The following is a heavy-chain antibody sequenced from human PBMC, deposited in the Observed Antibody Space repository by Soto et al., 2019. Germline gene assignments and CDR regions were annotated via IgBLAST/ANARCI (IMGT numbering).Heavy chain of an antibody. V-gene: IGHV1-69*12. D-gene: IGHD3-9*01. CDR2: IIPIFGTA. CDR1: GVTFSSYA. Sequence: QVQLVQSGAEVKKPGSSVKVSCNASGVTFSSYAISWVRQAPGQGLEWMGVIIPIFGTANYAQKFQGRVTITADESTSKADMELSSLRSEDTAVYYCAREGTLTDFAAFDIWGQGTMVTVSS. CDR3: AREGTLTDFAAFDI. J-gene: IGHJ3*02.